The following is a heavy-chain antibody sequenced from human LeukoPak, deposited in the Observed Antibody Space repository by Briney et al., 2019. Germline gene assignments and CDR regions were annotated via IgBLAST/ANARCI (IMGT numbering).Heavy chain of an antibody. J-gene: IGHJ4*02. CDR2: IYYSGST. Sequence: KTSETLSLTCTVSGGSISSGGYYWSWIRQHPGKGLEWIGYIYYSGSTYYNPSLESRVTISVDTSKNQFSLKLSSVTAADTAVYYCARDTDYGGSGYFDYWGQGTLVTVSS. CDR1: GGSISSGGYY. V-gene: IGHV4-31*03. D-gene: IGHD4-23*01. CDR3: ARDTDYGGSGYFDY.